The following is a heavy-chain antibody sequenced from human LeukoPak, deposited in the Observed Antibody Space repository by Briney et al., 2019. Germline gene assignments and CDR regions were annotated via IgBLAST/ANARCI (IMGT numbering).Heavy chain of an antibody. CDR3: ATESGTNWFDP. J-gene: IGHJ5*02. CDR2: ISPSNDDT. V-gene: IGHV1-18*01. D-gene: IGHD1-26*01. CDR1: GYTFTNYA. Sequence: ASVTVSCKASGYTFTNYAISWVRQAPGQGLEWMGWISPSNDDTNYAQNLQGRVTMTTDTSTNTAYMELRSLTSDDTAVYFCATESGTNWFDPWGQGTLVTVSS.